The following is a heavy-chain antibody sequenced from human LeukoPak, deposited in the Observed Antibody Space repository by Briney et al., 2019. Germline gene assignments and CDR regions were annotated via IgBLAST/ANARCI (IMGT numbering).Heavy chain of an antibody. CDR3: ARLPPCNGDNCNVN. D-gene: IGHD2-15*01. J-gene: IGHJ4*02. Sequence: ASVKVSCKASGYTFTSYGISWVRQAPGQGLEWMGIINPSGDITTYAQKFQGRVTMTRDTSTSTVYMELSSLRSEDTAVYYCARLPPCNGDNCNVNWGQGTLVTVSS. CDR2: INPSGDIT. CDR1: GYTFTSYG. V-gene: IGHV1-46*01.